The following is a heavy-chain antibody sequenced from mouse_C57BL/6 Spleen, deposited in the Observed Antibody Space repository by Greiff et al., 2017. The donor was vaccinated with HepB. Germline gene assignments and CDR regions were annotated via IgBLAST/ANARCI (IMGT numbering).Heavy chain of an antibody. CDR1: GYAFSSSW. J-gene: IGHJ3*01. V-gene: IGHV1-82*01. CDR3: ARASSGDGARFAY. Sequence: VQLQQSGPELVKPGASVKISCKASGYAFSSSWMNWVKQRPGKGLEWIGRIYPGDGDTNYNGKFKGKATLTADKSSSTAYMQLSSLTSEDSAVYCCARASSGDGARFAYWGQGTLVTVSA. D-gene: IGHD3-1*01. CDR2: IYPGDGDT.